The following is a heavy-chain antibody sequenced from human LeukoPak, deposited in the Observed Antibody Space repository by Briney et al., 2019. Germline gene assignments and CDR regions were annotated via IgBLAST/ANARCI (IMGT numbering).Heavy chain of an antibody. CDR2: INHSGST. Sequence: SETLSLTCAVYGGSFSGYYWSWIRQPPGKGLEWIGEINHSGSTNYSPSLKSRLTISVDTSNNQFSLRLSSVTAADTAVYYCARQPLGSPFDYWGQGTLVTVSS. CDR1: GGSFSGYY. V-gene: IGHV4-34*01. D-gene: IGHD6-13*01. J-gene: IGHJ4*02. CDR3: ARQPLGSPFDY.